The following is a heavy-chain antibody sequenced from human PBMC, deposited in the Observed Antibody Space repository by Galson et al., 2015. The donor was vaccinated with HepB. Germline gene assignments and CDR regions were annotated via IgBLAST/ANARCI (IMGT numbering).Heavy chain of an antibody. D-gene: IGHD5-12*01. CDR1: GFTFGSYW. CDR3: ARVRGGYDFDY. V-gene: IGHV3-7*03. J-gene: IGHJ4*02. CDR2: IKQDGSEN. Sequence: SLRLSCAASGFTFGSYWMSWVRQAPGKGLEWVANIKQDGSENYYVDSVKGRFTISRDNAKNSLYLQMNSLRAEDTAVYYCARVRGGYDFDYGGQGTRVTVSS.